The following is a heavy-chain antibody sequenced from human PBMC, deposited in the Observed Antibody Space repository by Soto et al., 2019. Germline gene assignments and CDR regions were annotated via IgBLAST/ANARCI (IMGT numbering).Heavy chain of an antibody. CDR3: AKVTFSGDYYYSYGLDV. CDR2: ISYDGSNK. CDR1: GFTFSAYG. J-gene: IGHJ6*02. V-gene: IGHV3-30*18. Sequence: GGSLRLSCAASGFTFSAYGMHWGRQAPGKGLEWVAVISYDGSNKYYADSVKGRFTISRDNSKDTLYLQMNSLRAEDTAVYFCAKVTFSGDYYYSYGLDVWGQGTTVTVSS. D-gene: IGHD1-26*01.